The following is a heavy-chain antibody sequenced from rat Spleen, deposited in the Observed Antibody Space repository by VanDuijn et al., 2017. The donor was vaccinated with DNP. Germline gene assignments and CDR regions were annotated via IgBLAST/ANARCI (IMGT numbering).Heavy chain of an antibody. CDR2: ITNSGGGT. CDR3: ARRNVSGYNSFDY. Sequence: EVQLVESGGGLLQPGRSLKLSCAASGFTFNNYYMSWVRQAPTKGLEWVASITNSGGGTYYRNSVKGRFTISRDNAKSTLYLQMNSLRSEDTATYYCARRNVSGYNSFDYWGQGVMVTVSS. J-gene: IGHJ2*01. V-gene: IGHV5S23*01. CDR1: GFTFNNYY. D-gene: IGHD1-2*01.